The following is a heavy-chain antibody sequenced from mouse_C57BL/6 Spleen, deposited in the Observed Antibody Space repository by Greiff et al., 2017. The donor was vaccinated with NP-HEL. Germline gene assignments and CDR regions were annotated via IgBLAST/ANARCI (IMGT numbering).Heavy chain of an antibody. V-gene: IGHV1-69*01. CDR1: GYTFTSYW. D-gene: IGHD1-1*01. CDR2: IDPSDSYT. CDR3: ARFGSRTFDY. Sequence: VQLQQPGAELVMPGASVKLSCKASGYTFTSYWMHWVKQRPGQGLEWIGEIDPSDSYTNYNQKFKGKSTLTVDKSSSTAYMQLSSLTSEDSAVYYCARFGSRTFDYWGQGTTLTVSS. J-gene: IGHJ2*01.